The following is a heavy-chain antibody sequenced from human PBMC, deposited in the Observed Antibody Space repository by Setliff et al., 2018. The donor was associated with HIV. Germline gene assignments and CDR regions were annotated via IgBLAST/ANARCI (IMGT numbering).Heavy chain of an antibody. D-gene: IGHD3-10*01. CDR1: GGSFTDIGGSFTDYY. V-gene: IGHV4-34*01. Sequence: PSETLSLTCAVFGGSFTDIGGSFTDYYWIWIRQPPGKGLEWIGEINHSGSTHYNPSLKSRFTTSVDTSKNQFSLKVNSVTAADTAVYYCASLDGSNSLYYFDYWGKGMLVTVSS. CDR3: ASLDGSNSLYYFDY. CDR2: INHSGST. J-gene: IGHJ4*02.